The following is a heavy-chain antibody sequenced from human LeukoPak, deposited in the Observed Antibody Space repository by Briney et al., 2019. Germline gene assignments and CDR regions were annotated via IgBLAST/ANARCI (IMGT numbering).Heavy chain of an antibody. V-gene: IGHV4-61*02. J-gene: IGHJ5*02. CDR2: IYTSGST. CDR3: ARAPMHILTGCVNWFDP. Sequence: SETLSLTCTVSGGSISSGSYYWSWIRQPAGKGLEWIGRIYTSGSTNYNPSLKSRVTISVDTSKNQFSLKLSSVTAADTAVYYCARAPMHILTGCVNWFDPWGQGTLVTVSS. D-gene: IGHD3-9*01. CDR1: GGSISSGSYY.